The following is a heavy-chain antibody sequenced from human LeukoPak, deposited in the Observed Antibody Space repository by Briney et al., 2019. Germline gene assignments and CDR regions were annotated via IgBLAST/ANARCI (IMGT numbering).Heavy chain of an antibody. CDR2: VSSNGAST. V-gene: IGHV3-23*01. D-gene: IGHD1-7*01. CDR1: GFTFSSFS. CDR3: AKDIGWNYEDLFDY. J-gene: IGHJ4*02. Sequence: GGSLRLSCAASGFTFSSFSMNWVRQAPGKGLEWVSTVSSNGASTYYASSVKGRFTISRDNSKNTLYLQLNSLRAEDTALYYCAKDIGWNYEDLFDYWGQGTLVTVSS.